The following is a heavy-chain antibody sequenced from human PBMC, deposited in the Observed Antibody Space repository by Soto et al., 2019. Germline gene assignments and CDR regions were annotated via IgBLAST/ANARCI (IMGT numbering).Heavy chain of an antibody. CDR2: ISYDGSNK. Sequence: PGGPLRLSCAASGFTFSSYGMHWVRQAPGKGLEWVAVISYDGSNKYYADSVKGRFTISRDNSKNTLYLQMNSLRAEDTAVYYCVKDLENRHQDYLSQGTVVPVSS. J-gene: IGHJ4*02. V-gene: IGHV3-30*18. CDR3: VKDLENRHQDY. CDR1: GFTFSSYG.